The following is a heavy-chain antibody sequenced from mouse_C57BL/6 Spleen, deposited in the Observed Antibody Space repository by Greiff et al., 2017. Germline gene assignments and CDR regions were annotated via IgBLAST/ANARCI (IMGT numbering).Heavy chain of an antibody. J-gene: IGHJ1*03. Sequence: EVQLVESGGGLVQPGGSLKLSCAASGFTFSDYGMAWVRQAPRKGPEWVAFISNLAYSIYYADTVTGRFTISRENAKNTLYLEMSSLRSEDTAMYYCARHTTVLDVWGTGTTVTVSS. CDR1: GFTFSDYG. CDR3: ARHTTVLDV. CDR2: ISNLAYSI. V-gene: IGHV5-15*01. D-gene: IGHD1-1*01.